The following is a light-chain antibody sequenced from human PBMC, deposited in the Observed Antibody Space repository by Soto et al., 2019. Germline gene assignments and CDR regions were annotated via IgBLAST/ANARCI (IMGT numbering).Light chain of an antibody. Sequence: QSVLAQPASVSGSPGQSITISCTASSSHIGSSNLVSWYQHHSGKAPKLIIYEGNKRPSGVSNRFSGSKSGKTASLTISGLQAEDEGTYYCCSYAGSSPLYVFGTGTKVTRP. V-gene: IGLV2-23*01. CDR3: CSYAGSSPLYV. J-gene: IGLJ1*01. CDR2: EGN. CDR1: SSHIGSSNL.